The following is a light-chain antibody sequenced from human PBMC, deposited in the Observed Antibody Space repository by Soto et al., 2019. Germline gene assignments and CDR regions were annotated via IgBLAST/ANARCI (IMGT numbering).Light chain of an antibody. CDR1: SSNLGAGYD. J-gene: IGLJ2*01. Sequence: QSVLTQPPSVSGAPGQRVTISCTGNSSNLGAGYDVHWYQQLPGAAPKLVIFGNRNRPSGVPERFSGSKSGTSASLAITGLQTEDEADYYCSSYTSSSTHVVFGGGTKLTVL. V-gene: IGLV1-40*01. CDR3: SSYTSSSTHVV. CDR2: GNR.